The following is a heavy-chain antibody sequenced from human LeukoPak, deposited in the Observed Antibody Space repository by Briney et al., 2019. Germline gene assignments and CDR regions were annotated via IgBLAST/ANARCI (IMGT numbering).Heavy chain of an antibody. CDR2: TYHSGST. D-gene: IGHD2-15*01. V-gene: IGHV4-38-2*02. Sequence: SETLSLTCTVSGYSISSGYYWGWIRQPPGKGLEWIGSTYHSGSTYYNPSLKSRVTISVDTSKNQFSLKLSSVTAADTAVYYCARDDGVVVAAPLDYWGQGTLVTVSS. J-gene: IGHJ4*02. CDR1: GYSISSGYY. CDR3: ARDDGVVVAAPLDY.